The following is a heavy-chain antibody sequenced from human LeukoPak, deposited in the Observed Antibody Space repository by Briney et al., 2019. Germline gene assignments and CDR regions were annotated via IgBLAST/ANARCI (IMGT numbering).Heavy chain of an antibody. J-gene: IGHJ6*03. CDR1: GFTFSSYW. V-gene: IGHV3-74*01. CDR3: ARGLPYYYYMDV. CDR2: INSNGSST. D-gene: IGHD4-11*01. Sequence: GGSLRLSCAASGFTFSSYWMHWVRQAPGKGLVWVSSINSNGSSTSYADSVKGRFTISRDNAKNTLYLQMNSLRAEDTAVYYCARGLPYYYYMDVWGKGTTVTVSS.